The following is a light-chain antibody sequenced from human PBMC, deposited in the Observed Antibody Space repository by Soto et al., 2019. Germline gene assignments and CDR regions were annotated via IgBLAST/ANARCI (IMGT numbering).Light chain of an antibody. CDR3: QQYNKWPPYT. J-gene: IGKJ2*01. CDR2: GAS. V-gene: IGKV3-15*01. Sequence: EIVMTQSPANLSVSPGERATLSCRASQSVSSNLAWYQQKPGQGPRLLIYGASTRATSIPARFSGSGSWTEFTLTTNSLQSEDFAVYYCQQYNKWPPYTFGQGTKLEIK. CDR1: QSVSSN.